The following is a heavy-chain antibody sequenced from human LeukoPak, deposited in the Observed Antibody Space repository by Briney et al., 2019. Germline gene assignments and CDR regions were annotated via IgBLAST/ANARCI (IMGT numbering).Heavy chain of an antibody. Sequence: SETQSLTCTVSGGSISSGSYYWSWIRQPAGKGLEWIGRIYTSGSTNYNPSLKSRVTISVDTSKNQFSLKLSSVTAADTAVYYCARDVTYCSSTSCYTSTYYYYYMDVWGKGTTVTVSS. V-gene: IGHV4-61*02. CDR2: IYTSGST. D-gene: IGHD2-2*02. J-gene: IGHJ6*03. CDR3: ARDVTYCSSTSCYTSTYYYYYMDV. CDR1: GGSISSGSYY.